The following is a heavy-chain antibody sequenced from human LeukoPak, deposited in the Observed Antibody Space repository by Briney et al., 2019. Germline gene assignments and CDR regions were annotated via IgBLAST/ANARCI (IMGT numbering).Heavy chain of an antibody. Sequence: GGSLRLSCAASGFTFSSYGMHWVRQAPGKGLEWVAVISYDGSNKYYADSVKGRFTISRDNSKNTLYLQMNSLRAEDTAVYYCARVLGWYGDFDYWGQGTLVTVSS. CDR2: ISYDGSNK. J-gene: IGHJ4*02. V-gene: IGHV3-30*03. D-gene: IGHD6-19*01. CDR1: GFTFSSYG. CDR3: ARVLGWYGDFDY.